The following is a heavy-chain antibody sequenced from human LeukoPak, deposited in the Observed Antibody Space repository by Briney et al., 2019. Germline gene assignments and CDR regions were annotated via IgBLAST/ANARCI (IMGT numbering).Heavy chain of an antibody. D-gene: IGHD6-13*01. J-gene: IGHJ4*02. CDR2: ISGSGGST. V-gene: IGHV3-23*01. CDR1: GFTFSSYA. Sequence: GGSLRLSCAASGFTFSSYAMSWVRQAPGKGLEWVSAISGSGGSTYYADSVKGRFTISRDNSKNTLYLQMNSLRAEDTAVYYCAKAGNVYSSSWWFDYWGQGTLVTVSS. CDR3: AKAGNVYSSSWWFDY.